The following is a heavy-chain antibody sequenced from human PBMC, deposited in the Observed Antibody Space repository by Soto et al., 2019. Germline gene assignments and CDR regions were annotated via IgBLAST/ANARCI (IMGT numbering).Heavy chain of an antibody. Sequence: SETLSLTCTVSGGSISSSSYYWGWIRQPPGKGLEWIGSLYYSGSTYYNPSLKSRVTISVDTSKNQFSLKLSSVTAADTAVYYCARRGWELLVFDYWGQGTLVTVSS. D-gene: IGHD1-26*01. CDR3: ARRGWELLVFDY. CDR2: LYYSGST. V-gene: IGHV4-39*01. CDR1: GGSISSSSYY. J-gene: IGHJ4*02.